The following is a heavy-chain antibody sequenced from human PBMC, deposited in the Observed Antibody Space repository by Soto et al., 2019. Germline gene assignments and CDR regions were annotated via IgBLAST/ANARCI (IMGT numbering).Heavy chain of an antibody. V-gene: IGHV1-2*02. D-gene: IGHD3-3*01. J-gene: IGHJ3*02. Sequence: QLHLVQSGAVVKKPGASVTVSCSASGYPVTAYYMHWVRQAPGRGLEWMGGINPATGAAKYTQTSRGGVTLPGDTPPSTVFRDLGGLTPGAPAGFSWGGGGGVGVAGSAAFDMWGQGTLVTVSS. CDR3: GGGGGVGVAGSAAFDM. CDR2: INPATGAA. CDR1: GYPVTAYY.